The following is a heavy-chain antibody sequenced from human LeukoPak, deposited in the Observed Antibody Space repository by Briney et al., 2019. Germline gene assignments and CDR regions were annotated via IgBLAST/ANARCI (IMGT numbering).Heavy chain of an antibody. V-gene: IGHV3-66*01. CDR2: IYSGGST. Sequence: PGGSLRLSCAASGVTVNSNYMSWVRQAPGKGLERVSVIYSGGSTFYADSVKGRFTISRDNSQNTLYLQMNSLRAEDTAVYYCTIHMYDGYEGSSDTTLVRSPWGQGTLVTVSS. CDR1: GVTVNSNY. J-gene: IGHJ5*02. CDR3: TIHMYDGYEGSSDTTLVRSP. D-gene: IGHD5-18*01.